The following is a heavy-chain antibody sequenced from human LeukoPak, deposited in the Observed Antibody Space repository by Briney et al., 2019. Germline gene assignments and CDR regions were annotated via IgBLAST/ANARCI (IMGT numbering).Heavy chain of an antibody. Sequence: PSETLSLTCTVSGGSISGYYWSWIRQPPGKGLEWIGYIYYSGSTNYNPSLKRRVTISVATSKNQSSLKLTSVTAADTAVYCCARGLKPFDYWGQGTLVTASS. V-gene: IGHV4-59*01. CDR3: ARGLKPFDY. CDR2: IYYSGST. CDR1: GGSISGYY. J-gene: IGHJ4*02.